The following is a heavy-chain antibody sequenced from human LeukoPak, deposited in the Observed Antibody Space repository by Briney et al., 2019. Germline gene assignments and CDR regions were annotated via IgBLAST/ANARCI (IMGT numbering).Heavy chain of an antibody. Sequence: ASVKVSCKASGYTFTSYDINWVRQATGQGLEWMGWMNPNSGNTGYAQKFQGRVTMTRNTSISTAYMELSSLKSEDTAVYYCARGRMVRGVIFDYWGQGTLVTVSS. D-gene: IGHD3-10*01. CDR1: GYTFTSYD. CDR2: MNPNSGNT. J-gene: IGHJ4*02. CDR3: ARGRMVRGVIFDY. V-gene: IGHV1-8*01.